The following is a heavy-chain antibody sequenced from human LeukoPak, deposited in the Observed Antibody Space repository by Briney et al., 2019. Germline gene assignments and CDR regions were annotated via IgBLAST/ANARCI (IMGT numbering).Heavy chain of an antibody. Sequence: GGSLRLSCAASGFTFSSFEMNWVRQAPGKGLEWISFITSSGDDIFYADFVKGRFTISRDNAKNSLYLQMNSLRAEDTAVYYCARFPIQMVRGITSYYYGMDVWGQGTTVTVSS. J-gene: IGHJ6*02. D-gene: IGHD3-10*01. CDR3: ARFPIQMVRGITSYYYGMDV. V-gene: IGHV3-48*03. CDR2: ITSSGDDI. CDR1: GFTFSSFE.